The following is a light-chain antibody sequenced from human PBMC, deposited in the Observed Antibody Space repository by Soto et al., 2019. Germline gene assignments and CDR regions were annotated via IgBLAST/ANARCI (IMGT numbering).Light chain of an antibody. J-gene: IGLJ2*01. CDR3: AAYTGNWNGPV. CDR2: RTD. V-gene: IGLV1-47*01. Sequence: QSALTQPPSVSGTPGQRVPISCFGDSSPFANNYVHWYQQVPGAAPKLLMYRTDQRPSGVPERFSGSKSGTSASLTISGLRPEDEAQYYCAAYTGNWNGPVFGGGTKLTVL. CDR1: SSPFANNY.